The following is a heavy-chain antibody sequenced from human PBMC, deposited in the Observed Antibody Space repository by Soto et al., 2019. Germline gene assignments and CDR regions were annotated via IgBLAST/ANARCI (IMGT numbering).Heavy chain of an antibody. D-gene: IGHD6-13*01. CDR3: ARDSSSWYLGGMDV. J-gene: IGHJ6*02. V-gene: IGHV4-34*01. CDR2: INHSGST. CDR1: GGSFSGYY. Sequence: SETLSLTCAVHGGSFSGYYWSWIRQPPGKGLEWIGEINHSGSTNYNPSLKSRVTISVDTSKNQFSLKLSSVTAADTAVYYCARDSSSWYLGGMDVWGQGTTVTVS.